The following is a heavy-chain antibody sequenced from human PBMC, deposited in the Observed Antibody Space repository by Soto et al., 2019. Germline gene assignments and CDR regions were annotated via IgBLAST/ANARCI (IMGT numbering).Heavy chain of an antibody. CDR1: GFTFSSYS. V-gene: IGHV3-21*01. CDR2: ISSSSSYI. D-gene: IGHD3-22*01. J-gene: IGHJ5*02. Sequence: VQLVESGGGLVKPGGSLRLSCAASGFTFSSYSMNWVRQAPGKGLEWVSSISSSSSYIYYADSVKGRFTISRDNAKNSLYLQMNSLRAEDMAVYYCARGLYYYDSSGYYSPWGQGTLVTVSS. CDR3: ARGLYYYDSSGYYSP.